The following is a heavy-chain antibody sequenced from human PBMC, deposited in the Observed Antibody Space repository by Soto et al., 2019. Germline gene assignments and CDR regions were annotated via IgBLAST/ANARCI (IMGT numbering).Heavy chain of an antibody. Sequence: ASVKVSCKDSGYTFTSYDINWVRQATGQGLERMVWMNPNSGNTGYAQKFQGRFTISRDNSKNTLYLQMHSLRPEDTAAYYCARDPLPNAYCLSTFCYRLPWFDPWGQGTLVTVSS. V-gene: IGHV1-8*01. CDR2: MNPNSGNT. J-gene: IGHJ5*02. CDR3: ARDPLPNAYCLSTFCYRLPWFDP. D-gene: IGHD2-2*01. CDR1: GYTFTSYD.